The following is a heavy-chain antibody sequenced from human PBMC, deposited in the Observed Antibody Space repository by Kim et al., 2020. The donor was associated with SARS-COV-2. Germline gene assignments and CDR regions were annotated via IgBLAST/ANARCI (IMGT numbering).Heavy chain of an antibody. Sequence: SETLSLTCIVSGGSISSYYWSWIRQPPGKGLEWIGYIYYSGSTNYNPSLKSRVTISVDTSKNQFSLKLSSVTAADTAVYYCARYSYSSGWIWGQGTLVTVSS. CDR1: GGSISSYY. V-gene: IGHV4-59*13. D-gene: IGHD6-19*01. CDR3: ARYSYSSGWI. CDR2: IYYSGST. J-gene: IGHJ4*02.